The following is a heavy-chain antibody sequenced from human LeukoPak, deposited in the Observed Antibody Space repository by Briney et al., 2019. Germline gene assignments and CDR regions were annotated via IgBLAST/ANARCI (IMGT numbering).Heavy chain of an antibody. CDR1: GYTFTGYY. D-gene: IGHD3-22*01. J-gene: IGHJ4*02. CDR3: ARSYYYDSSGYYCY. CDR2: INPNSGGT. V-gene: IGHV1-2*02. Sequence: ASVKVSCKAAGYTFTGYYMHWVRQARGQGLEWMGWINPNSGGTNYAQKFQGRVTMTRDTSISTAYMELSRLRSDDTAVYYCARSYYYDSSGYYCYWGQGTLVTVSS.